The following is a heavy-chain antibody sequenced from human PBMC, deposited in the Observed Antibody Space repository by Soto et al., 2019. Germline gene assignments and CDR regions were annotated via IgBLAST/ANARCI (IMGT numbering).Heavy chain of an antibody. Sequence: QVQLVQSGAEVKKPGASVKVSCKASGYTFTSYGISWVRQAPGQGLEWMGWISIYSGITNYAPKLQGRVTMTTDTSTTTTYMEPRSLRSDDTAVYYCARGIEGFLDYWVHGTLVTVSS. CDR3: ARGIEGFLDY. CDR1: GYTFTSYG. D-gene: IGHD3-3*01. CDR2: ISIYSGIT. V-gene: IGHV1-18*01. J-gene: IGHJ4*01.